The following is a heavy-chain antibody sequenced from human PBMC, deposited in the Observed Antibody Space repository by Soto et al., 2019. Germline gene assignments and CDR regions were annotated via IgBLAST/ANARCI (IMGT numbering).Heavy chain of an antibody. CDR1: GFTFSKYA. V-gene: IGHV3-30*04. J-gene: IGHJ4*02. Sequence: QVQLVVSGGGVVQPGRSLRLSCGGYGFTFSKYAIHWVRQAPGKGLEWVAVVSYDGRNKYYADSVKGRFSISGDNSKNMLFLEMNSLKTEDTAVYCGARDRGGSSFFDCWGQGALVTVSS. D-gene: IGHD3-16*01. CDR2: VSYDGRNK. CDR3: ARDRGGSSFFDC.